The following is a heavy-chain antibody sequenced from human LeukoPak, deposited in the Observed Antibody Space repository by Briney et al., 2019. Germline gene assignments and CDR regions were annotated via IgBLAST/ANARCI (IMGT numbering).Heavy chain of an antibody. CDR2: IRYDGSIK. V-gene: IGHV3-30*02. J-gene: IGHJ4*02. Sequence: PGGSLRLSCAASGFTFSSYGIHWVRQAPGKGLEWVTFIRYDGSIKYYADSVKGRFTISRDNSKNTLYLQMNSLRAEDTAVYYCAKDLTRSRLWTTKSTGFDYWGQGTLVTVSS. D-gene: IGHD2-21*01. CDR1: GFTFSSYG. CDR3: AKDLTRSRLWTTKSTGFDY.